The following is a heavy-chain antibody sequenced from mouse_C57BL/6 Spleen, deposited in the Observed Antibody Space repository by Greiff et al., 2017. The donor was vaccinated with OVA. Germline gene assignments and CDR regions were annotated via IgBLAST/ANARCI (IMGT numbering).Heavy chain of an antibody. V-gene: IGHV5-6*01. CDR1: GFTFSSYG. J-gene: IGHJ1*03. Sequence: EVQGVESGGDLVKPGGSLKLSCAASGFTFSSYGMSWVRQTPDKRLEWVATISSGGSYTYYPDSVKGRFTISRDNAKNTLYLQMRSLKSEDTAMYYCASLYGSSSDWYFDVWGTGTTVTVSS. CDR2: ISSGGSYT. CDR3: ASLYGSSSDWYFDV. D-gene: IGHD1-1*01.